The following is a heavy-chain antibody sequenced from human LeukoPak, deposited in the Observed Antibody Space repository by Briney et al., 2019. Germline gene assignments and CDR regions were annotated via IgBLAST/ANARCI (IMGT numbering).Heavy chain of an antibody. CDR2: INQVEKT. CDR3: ARGRATPSRLFFDYYFMDA. J-gene: IGHJ6*03. V-gene: IGHV4-34*01. D-gene: IGHD4-23*01. Sequence: ASETQSLTCAVHGGSLTGYCWAWVRQSPGEGLEWIGEINQVEKTIYSPSLESRVSISLEASRNQFFLQLNSVAAADTAMYYCARGRATPSRLFFDYYFMDARGPGTPVTVSS. CDR1: GGSLTGYC.